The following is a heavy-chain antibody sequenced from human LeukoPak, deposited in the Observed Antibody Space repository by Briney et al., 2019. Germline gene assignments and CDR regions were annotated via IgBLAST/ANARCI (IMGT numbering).Heavy chain of an antibody. CDR2: ISGGDVYT. Sequence: SGGSLRLSCAASGFTFSSYAMSWVRQAPGKGLEWVSAISGGDVYTYYGDSAKGRFTISRDNSKNTLYLQMNSLRAEDTAVYYCAKSATYYYDGSGSYFDYWGQGTLVTVSS. CDR1: GFTFSSYA. CDR3: AKSATYYYDGSGSYFDY. V-gene: IGHV3-23*01. D-gene: IGHD3-22*01. J-gene: IGHJ4*02.